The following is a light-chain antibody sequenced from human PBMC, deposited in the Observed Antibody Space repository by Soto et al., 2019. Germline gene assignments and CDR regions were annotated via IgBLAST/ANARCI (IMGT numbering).Light chain of an antibody. CDR1: QTVNSR. CDR2: LTS. J-gene: IGKJ1*01. Sequence: EIVLTQSPATLSSFPVERATLSCRASQTVNSRLVWYQHKPGQAPRLLIYLTSNRATGIPARFSGSGSGTDFTLTISSLQSEDFAVYYCQQYNNWPWTFGQGTKVDIK. CDR3: QQYNNWPWT. V-gene: IGKV3D-15*01.